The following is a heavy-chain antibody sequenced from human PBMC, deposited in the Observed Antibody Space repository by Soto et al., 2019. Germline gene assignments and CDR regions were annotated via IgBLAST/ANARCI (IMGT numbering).Heavy chain of an antibody. CDR1: GGSFSCYY. D-gene: IGHD6-6*01. CDR3: ARALSTGSSSNP. V-gene: IGHV4-34*01. Sequence: SETLSLTCAVYGGSFSCYYWSWIRQPPGKGLEWIGEINHSGSTNYNPSLKRRVTISVDTSKNQFSLKLSSVTAADTAVYYCARALSTGSSSNPWGQGTLVTVSS. J-gene: IGHJ5*02. CDR2: INHSGST.